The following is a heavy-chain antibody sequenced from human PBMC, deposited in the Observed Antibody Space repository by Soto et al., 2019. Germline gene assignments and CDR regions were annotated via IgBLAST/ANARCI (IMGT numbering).Heavy chain of an antibody. Sequence: QVQLVESGGGVVQPGRSLRLSCAASGFTFSSYGMHWVRQAPGKGLEWVAVISYDGSNKYYADSVKGRFTISRDNSKNTLYLQMNSLRAEDTAVYYCAKDFTYGDFFDYWGQGTLVTVSS. CDR3: AKDFTYGDFFDY. D-gene: IGHD4-17*01. CDR1: GFTFSSYG. V-gene: IGHV3-30*18. J-gene: IGHJ4*02. CDR2: ISYDGSNK.